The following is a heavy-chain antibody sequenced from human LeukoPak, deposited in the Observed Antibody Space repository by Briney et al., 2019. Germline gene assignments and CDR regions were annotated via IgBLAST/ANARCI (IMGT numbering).Heavy chain of an antibody. CDR2: MNPNSGNT. D-gene: IGHD3-10*01. CDR1: GYTFTSYD. J-gene: IGHJ5*02. V-gene: IGHV1-8*01. Sequence: ASVKVSCTASGYTFTSYDINWVRQATGQGLEWMGWMNPNSGNTGYAQKFQGRVTMTRNTSISTAYMELSSLRSEDTAVYYCARERVTMVRGVHNWFDPWGQGTLVTVSS. CDR3: ARERVTMVRGVHNWFDP.